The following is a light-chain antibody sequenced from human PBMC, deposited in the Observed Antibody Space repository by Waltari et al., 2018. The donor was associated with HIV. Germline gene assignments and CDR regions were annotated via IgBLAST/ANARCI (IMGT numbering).Light chain of an antibody. Sequence: QSVLTQPPSASGTPGQRVTLPCSGSSSNIGSNTVNWYQQLPGTAPKLLIYSNNQRPSGVPDRFSGSKSGTSASLAISGLQSDDETDYYCAAWDDSLSGPVFGGGTKLTVL. CDR2: SNN. CDR3: AAWDDSLSGPV. CDR1: SSNIGSNT. J-gene: IGLJ3*02. V-gene: IGLV1-44*01.